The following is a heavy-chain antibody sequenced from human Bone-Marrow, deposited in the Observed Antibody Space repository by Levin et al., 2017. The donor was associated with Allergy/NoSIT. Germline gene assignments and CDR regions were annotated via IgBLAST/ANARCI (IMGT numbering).Heavy chain of an antibody. CDR2: IYGGGST. D-gene: IGHD3-10*01. Sequence: PGGSLRLSCAGSGFDVSDTYMSWVRQAPGKGLERVSVIYGGGSTYYSESVKGRFTISRDSSKNTLDLQMNSLTADDTAVYYCARGERGILEDWGQGTQVTVSS. J-gene: IGHJ4*02. CDR1: GFDVSDTY. V-gene: IGHV3-66*01. CDR3: ARGERGILED.